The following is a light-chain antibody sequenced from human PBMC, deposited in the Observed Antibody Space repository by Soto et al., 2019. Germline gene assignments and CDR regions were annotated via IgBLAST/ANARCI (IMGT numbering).Light chain of an antibody. CDR2: DAS. CDR3: QHLGA. CDR1: QDISNY. Sequence: DIQMTQSPSSLSASVGDRVTITCQASQDISNYLNWYQQKPGKAPKLLIYDASNFETGVPSRFSGSGSGTDFTFTISSLQPEDIATYYCQHLGAFGQGTKVEIK. J-gene: IGKJ1*01. V-gene: IGKV1-33*01.